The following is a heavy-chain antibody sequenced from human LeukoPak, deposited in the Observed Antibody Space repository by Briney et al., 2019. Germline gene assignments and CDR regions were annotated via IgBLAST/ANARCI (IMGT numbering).Heavy chain of an antibody. CDR1: GFTFSNFY. Sequence: GGSLRLSCVVSGFTFSNFYMSWVRQAPGKGLEWVANIRQDGSGEFYADSVKGRFTVSRDNAKNSLYLQMNSLRVEDTAVYYCAKHMIDYVWGSYRYYYFDYWGQGTLVTVSS. CDR3: AKHMIDYVWGSYRYYYFDY. D-gene: IGHD3-16*02. J-gene: IGHJ4*02. CDR2: IRQDGSGE. V-gene: IGHV3-7*01.